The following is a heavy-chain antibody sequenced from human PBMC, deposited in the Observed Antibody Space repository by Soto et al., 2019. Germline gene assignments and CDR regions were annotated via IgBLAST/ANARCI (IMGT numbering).Heavy chain of an antibody. CDR3: ARSQGGSSSLDIYYYYYYGVDV. D-gene: IGHD2-15*01. CDR1: GCTFSSYA. CDR2: IIPIFGTA. Sequence: QVKLVQSGAEVKKPGSSVKVSCQAPGCTFSSYAISWVRQAPGQGLEWMGGIIPIFGTAKYAQKFQGRVTITADESTSTGYMGLSSLRSEDTAVYYCARSQGGSSSLDIYYYYYYGVDVWGQGTTVNVSS. V-gene: IGHV1-69*01. J-gene: IGHJ6*02.